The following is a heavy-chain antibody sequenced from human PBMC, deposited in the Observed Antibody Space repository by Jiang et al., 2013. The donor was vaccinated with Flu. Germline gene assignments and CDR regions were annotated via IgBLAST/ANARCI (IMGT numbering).Heavy chain of an antibody. D-gene: IGHD3-22*01. J-gene: IGHJ3*02. V-gene: IGHV4-59*09. CDR3: ARGGDYYDSSGSYDAFDI. Sequence: LEWIGYIYYSGSTNYNPSLKSRVTISVDTSKNQFSLKLSSVTAADTAVYYCARGGDYYDSSGSYDAFDIWGQGTMVTVSS. CDR2: IYYSGST.